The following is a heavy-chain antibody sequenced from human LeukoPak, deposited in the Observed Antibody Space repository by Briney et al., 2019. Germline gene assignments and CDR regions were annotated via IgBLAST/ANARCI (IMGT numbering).Heavy chain of an antibody. J-gene: IGHJ4*02. D-gene: IGHD1-14*01. CDR3: ARDRVLNSYIGTPTQTIDY. Sequence: ASVKVSCKASGYTFTGYYMHWVRQAPGQGLEWMGWINPNSGGTNYAQKFQGRVTMTRDTSISTAYMELSRLRSDDTAVYYCARDRVLNSYIGTPTQTIDYWGQGTLVTVSS. V-gene: IGHV1-2*02. CDR1: GYTFTGYY. CDR2: INPNSGGT.